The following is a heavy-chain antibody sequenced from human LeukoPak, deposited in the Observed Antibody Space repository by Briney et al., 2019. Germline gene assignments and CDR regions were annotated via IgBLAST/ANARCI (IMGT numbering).Heavy chain of an antibody. CDR1: GGSISSGDYY. Sequence: SETLSLTCTVSGGSISSGDYYWSWIRQPPGKGLEWIGYIYYSGSTYYNPSLKSRVTISVDTSKNQFSLKLSSVTAADTAVYYCAGTTGTIPYYYYYYMDVWGKGTTVTVSS. J-gene: IGHJ6*03. D-gene: IGHD1-1*01. CDR3: AGTTGTIPYYYYYYMDV. CDR2: IYYSGST. V-gene: IGHV4-30-4*01.